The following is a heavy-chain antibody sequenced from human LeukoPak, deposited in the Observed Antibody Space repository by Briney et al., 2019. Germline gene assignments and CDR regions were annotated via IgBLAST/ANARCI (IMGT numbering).Heavy chain of an antibody. D-gene: IGHD6-13*01. Sequence: ASVKVSCKASGYTFTSYDINWVRQATGQGLEWMGWMNPNSGNTGYAQKFQGRVTMTRNTSISTAYMELSSLRSEDTAVYYCARYGNSSSFSDYWGQGTLVTVSS. V-gene: IGHV1-8*01. J-gene: IGHJ4*02. CDR2: MNPNSGNT. CDR3: ARYGNSSSFSDY. CDR1: GYTFTSYD.